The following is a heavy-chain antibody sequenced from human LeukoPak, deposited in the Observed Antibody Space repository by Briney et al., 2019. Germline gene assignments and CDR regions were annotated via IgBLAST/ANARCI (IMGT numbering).Heavy chain of an antibody. CDR3: ATYCHSASCYTRFDY. CDR1: GFTFSNYW. Sequence: PGGSLRLSCAASGFTFSNYWMSWVRQAPGKGREWVANIKEDGSERVYVDSVKGRFTISRDNAKNSLYLQMNSLRGEDTAVYYCATYCHSASCYTRFDYWGQGTQVTVSS. CDR2: IKEDGSER. J-gene: IGHJ4*02. D-gene: IGHD2-2*02. V-gene: IGHV3-7*01.